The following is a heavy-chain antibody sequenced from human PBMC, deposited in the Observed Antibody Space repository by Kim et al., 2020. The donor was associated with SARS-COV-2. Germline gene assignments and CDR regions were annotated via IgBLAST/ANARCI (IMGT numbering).Heavy chain of an antibody. Sequence: NPSIKSRVTISVDTSKNQFSLKLSSVTAADTAVYYCASRAGTTSFATFDYWGQGTLVTVSS. J-gene: IGHJ4*02. D-gene: IGHD1-7*01. V-gene: IGHV4-39*01. CDR3: ASRAGTTSFATFDY.